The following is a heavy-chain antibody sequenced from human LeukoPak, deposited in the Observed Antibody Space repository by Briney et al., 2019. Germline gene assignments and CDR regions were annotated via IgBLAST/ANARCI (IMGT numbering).Heavy chain of an antibody. V-gene: IGHV4-4*07. Sequence: SETLSLTCTVSGGSISSYYWSWIRQPAGKGLEWIGRIYTSGSTNYNPSHKSRVTMSVDTSKNQFSLKLSSVTAADTAVYYCARDSSYCSGGSCYSHYYYMDVWGKGTTVTVSS. D-gene: IGHD2-15*01. J-gene: IGHJ6*03. CDR3: ARDSSYCSGGSCYSHYYYMDV. CDR2: IYTSGST. CDR1: GGSISSYY.